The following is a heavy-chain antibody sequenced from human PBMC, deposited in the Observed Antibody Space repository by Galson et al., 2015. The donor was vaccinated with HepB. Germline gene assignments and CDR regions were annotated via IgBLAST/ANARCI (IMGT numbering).Heavy chain of an antibody. Sequence: SLRLSCAASGFTFNSHGMHWVRQAPGKGLEFVAGIWSDGRKKHYIDSVKGRFTISRDNAKKSLYLQMNSLRVEDTAVYYCARVIRHFDPWGRGTLVTVSS. J-gene: IGHJ2*01. CDR2: IWSDGRKK. CDR1: GFTFNSHG. CDR3: ARVIRHFDP. V-gene: IGHV3-33*01. D-gene: IGHD3-16*01.